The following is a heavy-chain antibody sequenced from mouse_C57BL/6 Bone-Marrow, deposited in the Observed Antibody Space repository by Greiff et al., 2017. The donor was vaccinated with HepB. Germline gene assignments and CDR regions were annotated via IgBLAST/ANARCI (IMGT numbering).Heavy chain of an antibody. J-gene: IGHJ4*01. CDR1: GFTFSSYA. CDR2: ISSGGDYI. V-gene: IGHV5-9-1*02. Sequence: DVHLVESGEGLVKPGGSLKLSCAASGFTFSSYAMSWVRQTPEKRLEWVAYISSGGDYIYYADTVKGRFTISRDNARNTLYLQMSSLKSEDTAMYYCTRDPDYERGKAMDYWGQGTSVTVSS. D-gene: IGHD2-4*01. CDR3: TRDPDYERGKAMDY.